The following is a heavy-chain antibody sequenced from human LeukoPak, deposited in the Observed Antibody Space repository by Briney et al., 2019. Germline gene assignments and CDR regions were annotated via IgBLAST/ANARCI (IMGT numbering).Heavy chain of an antibody. V-gene: IGHV3-23*01. J-gene: IGHJ4*02. CDR1: GFTFSSYA. Sequence: PGGSLRLSCAASGFTFSSYAMSWVRQAPGEGLEWVSAISGSGGSTYYADSVKGRFTISRDNSKNTLYLQMNSLRAEDTAVYYCAKMNARYCSGGSCYFSYFDYWGQGTLVTVSS. CDR2: ISGSGGST. CDR3: AKMNARYCSGGSCYFSYFDY. D-gene: IGHD2-15*01.